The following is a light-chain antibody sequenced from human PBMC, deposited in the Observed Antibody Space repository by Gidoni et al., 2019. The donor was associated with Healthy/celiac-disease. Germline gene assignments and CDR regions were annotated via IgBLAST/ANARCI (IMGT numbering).Light chain of an antibody. Sequence: EIVMPPSPATLSVSPGERATLSCRASQSVSSNLAWYQQKPGQAPRLLIYGASTRATGIPARFSGSGSGTEFTLTISSLQSEDFAVYYCQQYNNWWTFGQGTKVEIK. CDR1: QSVSSN. CDR2: GAS. V-gene: IGKV3-15*01. J-gene: IGKJ1*01. CDR3: QQYNNWWT.